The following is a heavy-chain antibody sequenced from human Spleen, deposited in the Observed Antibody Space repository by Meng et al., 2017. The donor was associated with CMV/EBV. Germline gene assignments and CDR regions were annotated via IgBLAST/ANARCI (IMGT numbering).Heavy chain of an antibody. CDR3: ARDAYYRDYLIDYYYGMDV. CDR1: GGSISSYY. V-gene: IGHV4-59*01. CDR2: IYYSGST. D-gene: IGHD4-17*01. Sequence: GSLRLSCTVYGGSISSYYWSWIRQPPGKGLEWIGYIYYSGSTNYNPSLKSRVTISVDTSKNQFSLKLSSVTAADTAVYYCARDAYYRDYLIDYYYGMDVWGQGTTVTVSS. J-gene: IGHJ6*02.